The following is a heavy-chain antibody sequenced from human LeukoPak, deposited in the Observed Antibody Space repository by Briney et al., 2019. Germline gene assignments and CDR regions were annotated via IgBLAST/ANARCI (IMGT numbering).Heavy chain of an antibody. D-gene: IGHD4-11*01. Sequence: GGSLRLSCAASGFTFNNYCMHWVRQAPGKGLEWVSRLKTDGSRTNYADSVEGRFTISRDNTKNTLYLQMNSLRAEDTAIYYCSRDHPGSNSLNSWGQGTLVTVSS. CDR3: SRDHPGSNSLNS. CDR1: GFTFNNYC. J-gene: IGHJ4*02. V-gene: IGHV3-74*01. CDR2: LKTDGSRT.